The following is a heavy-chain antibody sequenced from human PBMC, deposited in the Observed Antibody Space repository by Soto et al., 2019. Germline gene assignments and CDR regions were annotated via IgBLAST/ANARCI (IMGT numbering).Heavy chain of an antibody. CDR3: AKVTTIFGVVIPRFGY. V-gene: IGHV3-23*01. CDR2: ISGSGGST. J-gene: IGHJ4*02. Sequence: VGSLRLSCAASGFTFSSYAMSWVRQAPGKGLEWVSAISGSGGSTYYADSVKGRFTISRDNSKNTLYLQMNSLRAEDTAVYYCAKVTTIFGVVIPRFGYWGQGTLVTVSS. CDR1: GFTFSSYA. D-gene: IGHD3-3*01.